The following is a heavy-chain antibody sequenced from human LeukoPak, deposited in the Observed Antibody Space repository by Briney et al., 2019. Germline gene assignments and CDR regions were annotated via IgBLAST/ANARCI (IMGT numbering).Heavy chain of an antibody. CDR1: GVSIRSSTCY. V-gene: IGHV4-39*01. D-gene: IGHD1-14*01. CDR2: VCYIGTP. Sequence: SETLSLTCTVSGVSIRSSTCYWVWVRPPPGKGLEWLGTVCYIGTPYYNPSLKSRLTISVYKSKNQLTLNLTSVTGADTAVFFCVRLRGFSEYYYYMDVWGIETTVRLSS. CDR3: VRLRGFSEYYYYMDV. J-gene: IGHJ6*03.